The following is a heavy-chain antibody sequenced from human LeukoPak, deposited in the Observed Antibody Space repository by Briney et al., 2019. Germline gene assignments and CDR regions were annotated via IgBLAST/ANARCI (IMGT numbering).Heavy chain of an antibody. J-gene: IGHJ4*02. Sequence: SETLSLTCAVYGGSFSGYYWSWIRQPPGKGLEWIGEINHSGSTNYNPSLKSRVTISVDTSKNQFPPKLSSVTAADTAVYYCARALRGIAARLYPYWGQGTLVTVSS. V-gene: IGHV4-34*01. CDR2: INHSGST. CDR1: GGSFSGYY. D-gene: IGHD6-6*01. CDR3: ARALRGIAARLYPY.